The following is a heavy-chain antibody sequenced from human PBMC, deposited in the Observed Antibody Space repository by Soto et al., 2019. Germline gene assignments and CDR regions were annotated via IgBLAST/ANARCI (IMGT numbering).Heavy chain of an antibody. D-gene: IGHD3-10*01. V-gene: IGHV3-21*06. CDR1: GFTFSSST. CDR2: ISSSSSYI. Sequence: VGSLRLSCTGSGFTFSSSTMTWVRQGPGKGLEWVSSISSSSSYIYFADSLKGRFTISRDNAKNSLYLQMNSLRAEDTAVYYCARDIGEMSAVWGQGTQVTVSS. CDR3: ARDIGEMSAV. J-gene: IGHJ4*02.